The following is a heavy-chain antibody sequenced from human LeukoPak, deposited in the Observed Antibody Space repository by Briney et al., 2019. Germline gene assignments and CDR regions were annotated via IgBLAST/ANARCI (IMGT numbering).Heavy chain of an antibody. D-gene: IGHD3-22*01. Sequence: SETLSLTCTVSGVSISSYYWSWIRQAAGKGLEWIGGIYTSGSTNYNPSLKSRVTMSVDTSKNQFSLKLSSVTAADTAVYYCAGALPDYYDSSGYDNWFDPWGQGTLVTVSS. CDR2: IYTSGST. CDR3: AGALPDYYDSSGYDNWFDP. J-gene: IGHJ5*02. V-gene: IGHV4-4*07. CDR1: GVSISSYY.